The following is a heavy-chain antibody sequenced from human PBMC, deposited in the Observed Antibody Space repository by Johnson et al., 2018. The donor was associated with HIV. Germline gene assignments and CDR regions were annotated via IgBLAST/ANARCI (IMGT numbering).Heavy chain of an antibody. CDR2: ISGSGGST. D-gene: IGHD1-26*01. Sequence: DVQVVESGGGLVQPGGSLRLTCAASGFTFSSYAMSWVRQAPGKGLEWVSAISGSGGSTYYADSVKGRFTISRDNSKNTLYLQMNSLRAEGTAVDYWASGPKEHDDFEIWGQGTMVTVSS. CDR3: ASGPKEHDDFEI. V-gene: IGHV3-23*04. CDR1: GFTFSSYA. J-gene: IGHJ3*02.